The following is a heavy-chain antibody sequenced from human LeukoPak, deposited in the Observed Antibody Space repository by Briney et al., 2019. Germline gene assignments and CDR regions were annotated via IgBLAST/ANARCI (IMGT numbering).Heavy chain of an antibody. CDR2: INPNSGGT. J-gene: IGHJ4*02. Sequence: SXXVSCKASGYTFTGYYMHWVRQAPGQGLEWMGRINPNSGGTNYAQKFQGRVTMTRGTSISTAYMELSRLRSDDTAVYYCARGAIVVEMATIGPFDYWGQGTLVTVSS. CDR1: GYTFTGYY. CDR3: ARGAIVVEMATIGPFDY. V-gene: IGHV1-2*06. D-gene: IGHD5-24*01.